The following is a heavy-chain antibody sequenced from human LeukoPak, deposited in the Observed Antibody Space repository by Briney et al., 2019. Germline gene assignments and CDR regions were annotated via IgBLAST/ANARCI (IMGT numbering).Heavy chain of an antibody. Sequence: SETLSLTCAVYGGSFSGYYWSWIRQPPGKGLEWIGEINHSGSTNYNPSLKSRVTISVDTSKNQFSLKLSSVTAADTAVYYCAGKGVSGWYYWGQGTLVTVSS. CDR3: AGKGVSGWYY. D-gene: IGHD6-19*01. J-gene: IGHJ4*02. CDR1: GGSFSGYY. V-gene: IGHV4-34*01. CDR2: INHSGST.